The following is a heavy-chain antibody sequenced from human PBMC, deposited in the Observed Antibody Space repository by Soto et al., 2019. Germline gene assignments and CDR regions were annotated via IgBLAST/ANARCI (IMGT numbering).Heavy chain of an antibody. J-gene: IGHJ4*02. Sequence: PSETLSLTCAVYGGSFSGYYWSWIRQPPGKGLEWIGEINHSGSTNYNPSLKSRVTISVDTSKNQFSLKLSPVTAADTAVYYCASSGGIAVAYYFDYWGQGTLVTVSS. CDR3: ASSGGIAVAYYFDY. V-gene: IGHV4-34*01. CDR2: INHSGST. D-gene: IGHD6-19*01. CDR1: GGSFSGYY.